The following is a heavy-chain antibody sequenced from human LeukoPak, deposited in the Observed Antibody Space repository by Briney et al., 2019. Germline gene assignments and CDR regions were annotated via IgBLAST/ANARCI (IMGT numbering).Heavy chain of an antibody. Sequence: ASVKVSCKASGYTFTSYGISWVRQAPGQGLEWMGWISAYNGNTNYAQKLQGRVTMTTDTSTSTAYMELRSLRSGDTAVYYCARVGYCTNSVCYTNYYYYGMDVWGQETTVTVSS. D-gene: IGHD2-8*01. CDR1: GYTFTSYG. CDR3: ARVGYCTNSVCYTNYYYYGMDV. J-gene: IGHJ6*02. CDR2: ISAYNGNT. V-gene: IGHV1-18*01.